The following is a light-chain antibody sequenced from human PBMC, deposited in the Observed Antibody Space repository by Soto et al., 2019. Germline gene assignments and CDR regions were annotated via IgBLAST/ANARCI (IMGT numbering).Light chain of an antibody. V-gene: IGLV1-47*01. J-gene: IGLJ2*01. CDR1: SSNIGSNY. Sequence: QSVLTQPPSASGTPGQRVTISCSGSSSNIGSNYVHWYQHLPGAAPKLLIYRNNQRPSGVPDRFSGSKSGTSASLAISGLRSEDEADYYCATWDDSLSVVFGGGTKVTVL. CDR2: RNN. CDR3: ATWDDSLSVV.